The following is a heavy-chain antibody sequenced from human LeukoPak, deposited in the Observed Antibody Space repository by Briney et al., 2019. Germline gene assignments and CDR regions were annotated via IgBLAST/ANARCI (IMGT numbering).Heavy chain of an antibody. CDR1: GGSFSGYY. J-gene: IGHJ4*02. V-gene: IGHV4-34*01. D-gene: IGHD3-10*01. CDR3: ASSSGIRHLGY. CDR2: INHSGST. Sequence: SETLSLTCAVYGGSFSGYYWTWIRQPPGKGLEWIGEINHSGSTNYNPSLKSRVTISVDTSKNQFSLELSSVTAADTAVYYCASSSGIRHLGYWGQGTLVTVSS.